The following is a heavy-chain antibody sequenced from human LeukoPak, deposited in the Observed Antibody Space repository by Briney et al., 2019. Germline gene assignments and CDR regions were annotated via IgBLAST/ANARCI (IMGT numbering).Heavy chain of an antibody. D-gene: IGHD3-22*01. CDR3: AKVQSSGYFNWFDP. CDR2: IWYDGSIE. V-gene: IGHV3-30*02. J-gene: IGHJ5*02. Sequence: GGSLRLSCAASGFIFSSYGMHWARQAPGKGLEWVAFIWYDGSIEYYADSVKGRFTISRDNSKNTLYLQMNSLRAEDTAVYYCAKVQSSGYFNWFDPWGQGTLVTVSS. CDR1: GFIFSSYG.